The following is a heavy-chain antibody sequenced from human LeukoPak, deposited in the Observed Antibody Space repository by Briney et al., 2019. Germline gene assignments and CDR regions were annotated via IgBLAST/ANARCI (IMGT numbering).Heavy chain of an antibody. CDR2: IYSGGST. Sequence: PGGSLRLSCAASGFTVSSNYMSWVRQAPGKGLEWVSVIYSGGSTYYADSVKGRFTISRDNSKNTLYLQMNSLRAEDTAVYYCARDSVDTAMGHDYWGQGTLVTVSS. CDR3: ARDSVDTAMGHDY. J-gene: IGHJ4*02. V-gene: IGHV3-53*01. D-gene: IGHD5-18*01. CDR1: GFTVSSNY.